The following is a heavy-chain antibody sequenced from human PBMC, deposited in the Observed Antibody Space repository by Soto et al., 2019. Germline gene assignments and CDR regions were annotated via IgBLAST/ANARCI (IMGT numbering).Heavy chain of an antibody. D-gene: IGHD3-10*01. V-gene: IGHV4-30-4*01. CDR2: IYYSGST. Sequence: QVQLQESGPGLVKPSQTLSLTCTVSGGSISSGDYYWSWIRQPPGKGLEWIGYIYYSGSTYYNPSRKSRVTISVATSSNQFPLKLRSVTAADPAVYYCASDRRITMVRGELYYYYGMDVWGQGTTVTVSS. CDR3: ASDRRITMVRGELYYYYGMDV. J-gene: IGHJ6*02. CDR1: GGSISSGDYY.